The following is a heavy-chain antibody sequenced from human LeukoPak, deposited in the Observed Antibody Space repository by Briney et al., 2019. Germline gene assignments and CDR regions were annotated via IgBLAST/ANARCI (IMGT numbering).Heavy chain of an antibody. Sequence: SLRLSCAASGFTFDDYAMHWVRQAPGKGLEWVSGISWNSGSIGYADSVKGRFTISRDNAKNSLYLQMNSLRAEDTALYYCAKEAIGYCSGGSCRYYYGMDVWGHGTTVTVSS. J-gene: IGHJ6*02. V-gene: IGHV3-9*01. CDR1: GFTFDDYA. CDR2: ISWNSGSI. CDR3: AKEAIGYCSGGSCRYYYGMDV. D-gene: IGHD2-15*01.